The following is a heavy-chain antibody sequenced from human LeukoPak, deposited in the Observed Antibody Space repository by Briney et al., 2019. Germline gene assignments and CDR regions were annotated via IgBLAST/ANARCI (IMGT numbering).Heavy chain of an antibody. D-gene: IGHD6-19*01. CDR1: GYTFTGYY. J-gene: IGHJ5*02. Sequence: SVKVSCKASGYTFTGYYMHWVRQAPGQGLEWMGRIIPILGIANYAQKFQGRVTITADKSTGTAYMELSSLRSEDTAVYYCARGSGGGWYGGHWFDPWGQGTLVTVSS. CDR3: ARGSGGGWYGGHWFDP. CDR2: IIPILGIA. V-gene: IGHV1-69*04.